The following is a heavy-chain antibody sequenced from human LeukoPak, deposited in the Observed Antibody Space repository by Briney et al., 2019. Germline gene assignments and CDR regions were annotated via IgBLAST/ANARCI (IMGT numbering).Heavy chain of an antibody. CDR2: IYYSGST. V-gene: IGHV4-39*07. D-gene: IGHD1-1*01. J-gene: IGHJ5*02. Sequence: KPSETLSLTCTVSGGSISSSSYYWGWIRQPPGKGLEWIGSIYYSGSTYYNPSLKSRVTISVDTSKNQFSLKLSSVTAADTAVYYCARDVWNGQAHLTWGQGTLVTVSS. CDR3: ARDVWNGQAHLT. CDR1: GGSISSSSYY.